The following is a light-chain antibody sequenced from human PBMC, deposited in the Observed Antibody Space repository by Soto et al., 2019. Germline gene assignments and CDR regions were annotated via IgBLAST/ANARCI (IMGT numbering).Light chain of an antibody. CDR3: HQRSNWPLT. CDR1: QSVSTY. V-gene: IGKV3-11*01. J-gene: IGKJ4*01. Sequence: EIVLTQSPATLCLSPGERATLSCRTSQSVSTYLAWYQQKSGRAPRLLIYDASNRATGIPARFSGSGSGTDFTLTISSLEPEDFAVYYCHQRSNWPLTFGGGTKVEIK. CDR2: DAS.